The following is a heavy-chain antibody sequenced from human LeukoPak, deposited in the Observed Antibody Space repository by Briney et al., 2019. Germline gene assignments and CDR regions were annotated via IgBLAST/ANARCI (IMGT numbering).Heavy chain of an antibody. Sequence: GGSLRLSCAASGFTFSSYSMNWARQAPGKGLEWVSSISSSSTYIYYADSVKGRFTISRDNAKNSLYLQMNSLRAEDTAVYYCARDLRYCSSTSCYNAYYFDYWGQGTLVTVSS. J-gene: IGHJ4*02. D-gene: IGHD2-2*01. V-gene: IGHV3-21*01. CDR1: GFTFSSYS. CDR2: ISSSSTYI. CDR3: ARDLRYCSSTSCYNAYYFDY.